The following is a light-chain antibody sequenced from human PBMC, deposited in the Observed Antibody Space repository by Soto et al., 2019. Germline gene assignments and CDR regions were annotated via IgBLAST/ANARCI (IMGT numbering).Light chain of an antibody. V-gene: IGKV3-20*01. J-gene: IGKJ4*01. CDR1: QSVSSSY. CDR3: QQYGSSPRLT. Sequence: EIVLTQSPGTLSLSPGERATLSCRASQSVSSSYLAWYQQKPGQAPRLLIYGASSRATGIPDRFSGSGSGTDFPLTIRRLEAEDFSGYYCQQYGSSPRLTFGGGTKVEIK. CDR2: GAS.